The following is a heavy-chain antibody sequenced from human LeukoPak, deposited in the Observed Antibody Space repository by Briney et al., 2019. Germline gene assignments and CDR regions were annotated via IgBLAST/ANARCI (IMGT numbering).Heavy chain of an antibody. D-gene: IGHD6-6*01. CDR3: AKDLVAARPSWFDP. Sequence: QPGGSLRLSCAASGFTFSSYWMSWVRQAPGKGLEWVANIKQDGSEKYYVDSVKGRFTISRDNAKNSLYLQMNSLRAEDTAVYYCAKDLVAARPSWFDPWGQGTLVTVSS. V-gene: IGHV3-7*01. CDR2: IKQDGSEK. J-gene: IGHJ5*02. CDR1: GFTFSSYW.